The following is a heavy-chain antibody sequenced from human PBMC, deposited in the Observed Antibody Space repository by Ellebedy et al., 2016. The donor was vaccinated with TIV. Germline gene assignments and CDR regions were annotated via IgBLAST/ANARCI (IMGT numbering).Heavy chain of an antibody. V-gene: IGHV4-59*01. J-gene: IGHJ5*02. CDR1: GGSTSSYF. CDR3: ARVGYSRSAWFDP. Sequence: SETLSLTCAVSGGSTSSYFWGWVRQSPGKGLEWIGNIYDTGRTNYNPPLKSRVTISVDTSKNQFSLKLSSVTAADTAVYYCARVGYSRSAWFDPWGQGTLVTVSS. CDR2: IYDTGRT. D-gene: IGHD5-12*01.